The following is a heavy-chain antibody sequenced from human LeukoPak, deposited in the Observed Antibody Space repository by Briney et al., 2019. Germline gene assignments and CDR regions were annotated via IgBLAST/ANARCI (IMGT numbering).Heavy chain of an antibody. J-gene: IGHJ3*02. D-gene: IGHD3-10*01. V-gene: IGHV3-23*01. CDR2: ISGSGGSI. CDR3: AKDLITMVRGVLFPDAFDI. CDR1: GFTFSSYA. Sequence: GGSLRLSCAASGFTFSSYAMSWVRQAPGKGLEWVSAISGSGGSIYYADSVKGRFTISRDNSKNTLYLQMNSLRAEDTAVYYCAKDLITMVRGVLFPDAFDIWGQGTMVTVSS.